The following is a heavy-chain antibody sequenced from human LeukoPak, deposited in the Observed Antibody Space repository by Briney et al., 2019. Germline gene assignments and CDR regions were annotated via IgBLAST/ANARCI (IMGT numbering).Heavy chain of an antibody. J-gene: IGHJ4*02. V-gene: IGHV1-58*01. CDR3: AADLSYRGWDDY. CDR2: IVVGSGNT. Sequence: ASVKVSCKASGFTFTSSAVQWVRQARGQRLEWIGWIVVGSGNTNYAQKFQERVTITRDMSTSTAYMELSSLRSEATAVYYCAADLSYRGWDDYWGQGTLVTVSS. CDR1: GFTFTSSA. D-gene: IGHD1-26*01.